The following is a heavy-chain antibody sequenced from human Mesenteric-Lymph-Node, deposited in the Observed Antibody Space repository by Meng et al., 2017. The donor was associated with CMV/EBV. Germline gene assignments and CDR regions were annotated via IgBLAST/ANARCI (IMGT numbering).Heavy chain of an antibody. CDR3: ARESGSYYQGDY. CDR1: GYTFTSYD. Sequence: ASVKVSCKASGYTFTSYDINWVRQATGQGLEWMGWMNPNSGNTGYAQKLQGRVTMTTDTSTSTAYMELRSLRSDDTAVYYCARESGSYYQGDYWGQGTLVTVSS. V-gene: IGHV1-8*01. CDR2: MNPNSGNT. J-gene: IGHJ4*02. D-gene: IGHD1-26*01.